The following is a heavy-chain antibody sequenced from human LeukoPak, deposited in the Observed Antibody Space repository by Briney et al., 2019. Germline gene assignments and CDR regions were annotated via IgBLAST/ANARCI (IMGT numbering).Heavy chain of an antibody. J-gene: IGHJ6*02. CDR2: IYYSGST. CDR1: GGSISSYY. V-gene: IGHV4-59*01. Sequence: SETLSLTCTVSGGSISSYYWSWIRQPPGKGLEWIGYIYYSGSTNYNPSLKSRVTISVDTSKNQLSLKLSSVTAADTAVYYCARGPRSGYSSSWCARWEDYYYYGMDVWGQGTTVTVSS. CDR3: ARGPRSGYSSSWCARWEDYYYYGMDV. D-gene: IGHD6-13*01.